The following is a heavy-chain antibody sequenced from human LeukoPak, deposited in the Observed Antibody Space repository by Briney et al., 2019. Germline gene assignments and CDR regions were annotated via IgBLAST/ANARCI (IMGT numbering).Heavy chain of an antibody. D-gene: IGHD3-22*01. CDR1: GFTFDDYA. V-gene: IGHV3-9*01. CDR2: ISWNSGSI. CDR3: ARAGLDYYDSSGYYPFGY. J-gene: IGHJ4*02. Sequence: GGSLRLSCAASGFTFDDYAMHWVRQAPGKGLEWVSGISWNSGSIGYADSVKGRFTISRDNSKNTLYLQMNSLRAEDTAVYYCARAGLDYYDSSGYYPFGYWGQGTLVTVSS.